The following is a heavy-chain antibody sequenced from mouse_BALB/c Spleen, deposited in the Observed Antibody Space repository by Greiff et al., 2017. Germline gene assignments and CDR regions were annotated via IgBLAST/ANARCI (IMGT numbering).Heavy chain of an antibody. CDR1: GYTFTDYN. V-gene: IGHV1S29*02. CDR2: IYPYNGGT. Sequence: VQLQQSGPELVKPGASVKISCKASGYTFTDYNMHWVKQSHGKSLEWIGYIYPYNGGTGYNQKFKSKATLTVDNSSSTAYMELRSLTSEDSAVYYCARDYYYYGSSYAMDYWGQGTSVTVSS. CDR3: ARDYYYYGSSYAMDY. D-gene: IGHD1-1*01. J-gene: IGHJ4*01.